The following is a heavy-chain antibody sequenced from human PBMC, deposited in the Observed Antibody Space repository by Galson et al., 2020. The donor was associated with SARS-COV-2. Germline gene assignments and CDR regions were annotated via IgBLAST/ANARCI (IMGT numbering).Heavy chain of an antibody. D-gene: IGHD3-16*01. CDR2: IYYNGNT. V-gene: IGHV4-39*07. Sequence: SETLSLTCSVSGGPISSSTYFWGWIRQPPGKGLEWIATIYYNGNTYYNPSLRSRVTISLDTSNNQFSLKMTSVTAADTAFYYCARDPGGATEFDFWCQGTLVTVSS. J-gene: IGHJ4*02. CDR3: ARDPGGATEFDF. CDR1: GGPISSSTYF.